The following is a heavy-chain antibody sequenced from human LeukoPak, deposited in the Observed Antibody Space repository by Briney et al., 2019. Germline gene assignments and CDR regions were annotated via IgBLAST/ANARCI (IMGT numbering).Heavy chain of an antibody. CDR2: ISGSGDST. CDR1: GFTFSSYA. Sequence: GGSLRLSCAVSGFTFSSYAMSWVRQAPGKGLEWVSGISGSGDSTSYADSVKGRFPVSRDNSKNTLYLQMNSLRAEDTALYYCARNISSGWYVDYWAPGTLVTVSS. J-gene: IGHJ4*02. D-gene: IGHD6-19*01. CDR3: ARNISSGWYVDY. V-gene: IGHV3-23*01.